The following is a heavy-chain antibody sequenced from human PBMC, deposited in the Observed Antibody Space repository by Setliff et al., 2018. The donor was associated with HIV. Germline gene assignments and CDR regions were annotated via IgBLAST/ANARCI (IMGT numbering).Heavy chain of an antibody. J-gene: IGHJ5*02. CDR2: IIPSSGGT. D-gene: IGHD2-8*01. V-gene: IGHV1-2*06. CDR1: GYTFTGYY. Sequence: ASVKVSCKASGYTFTGYYIHWVRQAPGQGLEWMGRIIPSSGGTNYAQKFQGRVTMTTDTSTSTAYMELRSLRSDDTAVYYCARVYCSNGVCYMNWFDPWGQGTLVTVSS. CDR3: ARVYCSNGVCYMNWFDP.